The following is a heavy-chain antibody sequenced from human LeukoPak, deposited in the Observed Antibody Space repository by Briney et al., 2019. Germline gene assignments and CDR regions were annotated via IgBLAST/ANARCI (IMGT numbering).Heavy chain of an antibody. CDR2: ISSSSSYI. V-gene: IGHV3-21*01. Sequence: GSLRLSCAATGFTLSGHSMNWVRQAPGKGLEWVSSISSSSSYIYYADSVKGRFTISRDNAKNSLYLQMNSLRAEDTAVYYCARSKYDFWSGFDYWGQGTLVTVSS. CDR1: GFTLSGHS. J-gene: IGHJ4*02. CDR3: ARSKYDFWSGFDY. D-gene: IGHD3-3*01.